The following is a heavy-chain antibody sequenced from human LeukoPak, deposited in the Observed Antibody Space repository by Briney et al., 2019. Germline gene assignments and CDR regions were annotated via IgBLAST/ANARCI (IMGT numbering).Heavy chain of an antibody. CDR2: ISGNAAAT. CDR1: EFIFSIFA. D-gene: IGHD3-22*01. Sequence: GGSLRLSCVASEFIFSIFAMSGARQAPGGGLEGVSTISGNAAATYYGDSVKGRFTISRDNSRNTLYLQMNSLRAEDTAIYYCAKDRTHRRYYDSTGYYNQYDYWGQGALVTVSS. J-gene: IGHJ4*02. CDR3: AKDRTHRRYYDSTGYYNQYDY. V-gene: IGHV3-23*01.